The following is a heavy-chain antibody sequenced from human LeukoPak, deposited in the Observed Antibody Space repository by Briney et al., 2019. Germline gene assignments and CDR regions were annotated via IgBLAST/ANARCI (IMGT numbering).Heavy chain of an antibody. D-gene: IGHD6-13*01. CDR2: INHSGST. CDR3: ARGRSSSWYPPFDY. J-gene: IGHJ4*02. V-gene: IGHV4-34*01. Sequence: SEILSLTCAVYGGSFSGHYWTWIRQPPGKGLEWIGEINHSGSTNYNPSLKSRVTISVDTSKNQFSLKVSSVTAADTAVYYCARGRSSSWYPPFDYWGQGTLVTVSS. CDR1: GGSFSGHY.